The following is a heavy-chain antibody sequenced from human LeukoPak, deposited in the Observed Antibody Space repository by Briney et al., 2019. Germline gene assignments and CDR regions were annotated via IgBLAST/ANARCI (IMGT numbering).Heavy chain of an antibody. CDR3: AKRFSSVWYYFDN. D-gene: IGHD6-19*01. V-gene: IGHV4-59*11. Sequence: SETLSLTCTVSGGSISSHYWSWIRQPPGKGLEWIGYIYYSGSTNYNPSLKSRVTISVDTSKNQFSLKLSSVTAADTAVYYCAKRFSSVWYYFDNWGQGTLVTVSS. CDR1: GGSISSHY. J-gene: IGHJ4*02. CDR2: IYYSGST.